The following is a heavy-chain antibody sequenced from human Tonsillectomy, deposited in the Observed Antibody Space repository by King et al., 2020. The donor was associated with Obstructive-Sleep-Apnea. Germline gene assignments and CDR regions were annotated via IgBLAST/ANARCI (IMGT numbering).Heavy chain of an antibody. CDR3: TGQIELATGHYYYAMDV. CDR2: ILNSGST. CDR1: GGSISSHNSY. V-gene: IGHV4-39*01. Sequence: QLQESGPGLVKPSETLSLTCTVTGGSISSHNSYWGWIRQPPEKGLEWIGSILNSGSTHYNPSLKSRFTLFVDTSKNQLSLKLTSVTAADTALYYCTGQIELATGHYYYAMDVWGRGTTVTVSS. D-gene: IGHD2/OR15-2a*01. J-gene: IGHJ6*02.